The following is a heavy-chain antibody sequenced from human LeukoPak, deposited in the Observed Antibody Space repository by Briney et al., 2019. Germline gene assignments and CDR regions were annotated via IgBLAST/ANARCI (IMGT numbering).Heavy chain of an antibody. J-gene: IGHJ4*02. CDR1: GDSISTYY. Sequence: SETLSLTCTVSGDSISTYYWSWIRQPPGKGLEWIGYIYYRVTSDYNPSLKSRVTMSVDMSTRQISLKLSSVTAADTAVYYCARVNYYGSGTLSWGQGTLVTVSS. V-gene: IGHV4-59*01. CDR3: ARVNYYGSGTLS. CDR2: IYYRVTS. D-gene: IGHD3-10*01.